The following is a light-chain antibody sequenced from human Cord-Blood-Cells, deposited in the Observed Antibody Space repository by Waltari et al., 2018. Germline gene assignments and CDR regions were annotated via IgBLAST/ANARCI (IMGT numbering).Light chain of an antibody. J-gene: IGLJ3*02. V-gene: IGLV2-11*01. Sequence: QSALTQPRSVSGSPGQSVTISCPGTSSDVGGYNYVSSHQQHPGKAPKLMIYDVSKRPSGVPDRCSGSKSGNTASLTISGLQAEDEADYYCCSDAGSYTWVFGGGTKLTVL. CDR1: SSDVGGYNY. CDR3: CSDAGSYTWV. CDR2: DVS.